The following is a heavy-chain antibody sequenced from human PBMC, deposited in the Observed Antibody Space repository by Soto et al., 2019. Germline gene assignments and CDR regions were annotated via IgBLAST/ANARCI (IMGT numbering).Heavy chain of an antibody. J-gene: IGHJ4*02. CDR1: GFTFSSYA. CDR3: ARDKSPYSSGWPNRHFDY. D-gene: IGHD6-19*01. CDR2: MSYDGSNK. Sequence: QVQLVESGGGVVQPGRSLRLSCAASGFTFSSYAMHWVRQAPGKGLEWVAVMSYDGSNKYYADSVKGRFTISRDNSKNTLYLQRNSLRAEDTAVYYCARDKSPYSSGWPNRHFDYWGQGTLVTVSS. V-gene: IGHV3-30-3*01.